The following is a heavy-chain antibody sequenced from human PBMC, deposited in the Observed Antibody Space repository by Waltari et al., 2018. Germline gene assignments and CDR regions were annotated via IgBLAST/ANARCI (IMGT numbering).Heavy chain of an antibody. CDR1: GYSISSGYY. CDR3: ARERHGYTPPPEFDY. CDR2: NYPSVST. Sequence: QVQLQESGPGLVKPSETLSLTCAVSGYSISSGYYWGWIRQPPGKGLEWIGSNYPSVSTYYHPSLKSRVTISVDTSKNQYSLKLSSVTAADTAVYYCARERHGYTPPPEFDYWGQGTLVTVSS. D-gene: IGHD5-12*01. V-gene: IGHV4-38-2*02. J-gene: IGHJ4*02.